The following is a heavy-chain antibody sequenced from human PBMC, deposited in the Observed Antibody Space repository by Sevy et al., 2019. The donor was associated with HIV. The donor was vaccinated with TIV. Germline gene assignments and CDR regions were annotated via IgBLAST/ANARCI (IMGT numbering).Heavy chain of an antibody. CDR1: GFTFSSYS. J-gene: IGHJ4*02. CDR3: AREAYGDH. V-gene: IGHV3-48*01. Sequence: GGSLRLSCAASGFTFSSYSMNWVRQAPGKGLEWVSYISSSSSTIYYADSVKGRFTISRDNAKNSLYLQMNGLRAEDTAGYYCAREAYGDHRGQGTLVTVSS. CDR2: ISSSSSTI. D-gene: IGHD4-17*01.